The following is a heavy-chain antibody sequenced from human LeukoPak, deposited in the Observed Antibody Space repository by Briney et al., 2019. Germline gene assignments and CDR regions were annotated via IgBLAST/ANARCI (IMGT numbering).Heavy chain of an antibody. CDR2: IVSSGST. D-gene: IGHD2/OR15-2a*01. CDR1: GGSLSPYY. CDR3: ARRQISFDN. J-gene: IGHJ4*02. Sequence: SETLSLTRSVSGGSLSPYYWSWIRQPPGKGLEWIGYIVSSGSTKYNPSLKSRVTISGDTSRNQFSLKLSSVTAADTAVYYCARRQISFDNWGQGTLVTVSS. V-gene: IGHV4-4*09.